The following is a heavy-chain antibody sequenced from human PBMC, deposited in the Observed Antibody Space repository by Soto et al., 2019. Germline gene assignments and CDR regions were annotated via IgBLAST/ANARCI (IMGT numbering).Heavy chain of an antibody. D-gene: IGHD2-21*02. CDR1: GGSISSSNYY. Sequence: QLQLQESGPGLVKPSETLSLTCTVSGGSISSSNYYWAWIRQPPGKGLEWIGSIYYSGTTYYNPSLQSRGTLSVDTSKNQYSRNLISVTAADAAVYYCARPQVTEGTFDYWGPGTLVTVSS. J-gene: IGHJ4*02. CDR2: IYYSGTT. V-gene: IGHV4-39*01. CDR3: ARPQVTEGTFDY.